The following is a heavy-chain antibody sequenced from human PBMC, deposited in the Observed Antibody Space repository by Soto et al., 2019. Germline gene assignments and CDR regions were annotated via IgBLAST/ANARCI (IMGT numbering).Heavy chain of an antibody. CDR2: MHYTGFS. CDR3: ARGGEGSDWPGNFDY. D-gene: IGHD6-19*01. J-gene: IGHJ4*02. V-gene: IGHV4-59*02. CDR1: GDSVTSHY. Sequence: SETLSLTCSFSGDSVTSHYLTWIRQSPEKGLEWIGYMHYTGFSHYNPSLKSRLTISVDRSKNQFTLQLTSVTAADTAVYYCARGGEGSDWPGNFDYWGQGTLVTVSS.